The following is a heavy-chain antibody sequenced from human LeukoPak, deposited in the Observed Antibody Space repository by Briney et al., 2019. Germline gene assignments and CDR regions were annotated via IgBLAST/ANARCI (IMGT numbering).Heavy chain of an antibody. CDR1: GGSISSYY. Sequence: SETLSLTCTVSGGSISSYYWSWIRQPAGKGLEWIGRIYTSGSTNYNPSLKSRVTMSVDTSRNQFSLKLSSVTAADTAVYYCARDWQQLSICWFDPWGQGTLVTVSS. CDR2: IYTSGST. J-gene: IGHJ5*02. D-gene: IGHD6-13*01. V-gene: IGHV4-4*07. CDR3: ARDWQQLSICWFDP.